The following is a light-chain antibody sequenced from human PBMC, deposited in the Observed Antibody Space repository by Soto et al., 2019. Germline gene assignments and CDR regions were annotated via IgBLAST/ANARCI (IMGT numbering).Light chain of an antibody. Sequence: QPVLTQSPSASASLGASVKLTCTLSSEHSSYAIAWHQQQPEKGPRYLMEINSDGSHTKGDGVPDRFSGSSSGADRYLTIASLQSDDEADYYCQAWGTGGVFGGGTKLTVL. CDR1: SEHSSYA. V-gene: IGLV4-69*01. CDR2: INSDGSH. CDR3: QAWGTGGV. J-gene: IGLJ3*02.